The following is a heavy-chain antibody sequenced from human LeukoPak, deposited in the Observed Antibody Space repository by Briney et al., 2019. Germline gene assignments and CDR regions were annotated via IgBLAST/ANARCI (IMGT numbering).Heavy chain of an antibody. CDR2: IYYTGTT. V-gene: IGHV4-59*01. J-gene: IGHJ4*02. CDR3: ARGQLGDAYNFEY. CDR1: GGSFSTYY. Sequence: SETLSLTCAVSGGSFSTYYWSWIRQSPGKGLEWIGFIYYTGTTNYNPSLKSRVTISVDTSKNQLSLKLNSVTAADTAVYYCARGQLGDAYNFEYWGQGTVVTVSS. D-gene: IGHD5-24*01.